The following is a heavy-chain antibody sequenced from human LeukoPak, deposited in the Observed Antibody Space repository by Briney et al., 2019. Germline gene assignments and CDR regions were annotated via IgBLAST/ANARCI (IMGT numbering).Heavy chain of an antibody. V-gene: IGHV1-69*05. CDR1: GGTFSSYA. CDR3: ARGHDSSGSYFDY. Sequence: ASVKVSCKASGGTFSSYAISWVRQAPGQGLESMGGIIPIFGTANYAQKIQGRVTITTDESTSTAYMELSSLRSEDPAVYYCARGHDSSGSYFDYWGQGTLVTVSS. CDR2: IIPIFGTA. D-gene: IGHD3-22*01. J-gene: IGHJ4*02.